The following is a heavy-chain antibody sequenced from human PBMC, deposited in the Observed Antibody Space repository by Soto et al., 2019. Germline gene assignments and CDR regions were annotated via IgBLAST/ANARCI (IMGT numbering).Heavy chain of an antibody. D-gene: IGHD2-2*01. V-gene: IGHV4-31*03. J-gene: IGHJ6*02. CDR2: IYYSGST. Sequence: SETLCVTCTVSGGSISSGGYYWSWIRQHPGKGLEWIGYIYYSGSTYYNPSLKSRVTISVDTSKNQFSLKLSSVTAADTAVYYCAVPAAMWGGDYYGVDVWGQGTTVTVSS. CDR1: GGSISSGGYY. CDR3: AVPAAMWGGDYYGVDV.